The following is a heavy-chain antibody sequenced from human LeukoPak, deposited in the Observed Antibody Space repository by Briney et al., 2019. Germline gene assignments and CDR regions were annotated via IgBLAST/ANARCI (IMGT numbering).Heavy chain of an antibody. CDR3: ARDRGGSSGWSESFEY. Sequence: PSETLSLTCTVSGGSISSYYWSWLRQSPGKGLEWIGYLYHSETTKYNPSLKSRVTISVDTSKNQLSLHLTSVTAADTAVYYCARDRGGSSGWSESFEYWGQGTLVTVSS. CDR2: LYHSETT. J-gene: IGHJ4*02. D-gene: IGHD6-19*01. CDR1: GGSISSYY. V-gene: IGHV4-59*01.